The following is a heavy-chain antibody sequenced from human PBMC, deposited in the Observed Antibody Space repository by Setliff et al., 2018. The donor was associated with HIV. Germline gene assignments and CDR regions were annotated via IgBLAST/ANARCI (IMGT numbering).Heavy chain of an antibody. CDR3: ASGAVAGYYYYYGMDV. CDR2: IYYSGST. CDR1: GGSISSSSYY. Sequence: ETLSLTCTVSGGSISSSSYYWGWIRQPPGKGLEWIGSIYYSGSTYYNPSLKSRVTISVDTSKNQFSLKLSSVTAADTAVYYCASGAVAGYYYYYGMDVWGQGTTVTVSS. J-gene: IGHJ6*02. D-gene: IGHD6-19*01. V-gene: IGHV4-39*01.